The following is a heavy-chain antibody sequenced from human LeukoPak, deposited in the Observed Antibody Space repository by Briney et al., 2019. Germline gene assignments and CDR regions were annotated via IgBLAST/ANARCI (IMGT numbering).Heavy chain of an antibody. D-gene: IGHD6-19*01. CDR1: GYTFTSYY. CDR3: ARGRPTYSSGWYTFDY. J-gene: IGHJ4*02. CDR2: INPSGGST. Sequence: ASVKVSCKASGYTFTSYYMHWVRQAPGQGLEWVGIINPSGGSTSYAQKFQGRVTMTRDTSTSTVYMELSSLRSEDTAGYYCARGRPTYSSGWYTFDYWGQGTLVTVSS. V-gene: IGHV1-46*01.